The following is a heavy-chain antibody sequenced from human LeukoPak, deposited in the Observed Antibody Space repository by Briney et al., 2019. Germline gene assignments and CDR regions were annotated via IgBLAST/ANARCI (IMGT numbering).Heavy chain of an antibody. CDR1: GFTFSNYW. J-gene: IGHJ4*02. Sequence: GGSLRLSCTASGFTFSNYWMTWVRQAPGQGLEWVANIKEDGSEKYYVDSVKGRFTISRDNAKNSLYLQMNSLRVEDTAVYYCAKVAKYYYGSETYYFFDYWGQGTLVTASS. D-gene: IGHD3-10*01. CDR2: IKEDGSEK. V-gene: IGHV3-7*01. CDR3: AKVAKYYYGSETYYFFDY.